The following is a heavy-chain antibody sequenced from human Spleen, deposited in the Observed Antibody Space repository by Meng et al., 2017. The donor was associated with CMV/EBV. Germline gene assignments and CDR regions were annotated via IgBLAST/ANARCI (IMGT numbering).Heavy chain of an antibody. CDR2: IKQDGSEK. Sequence: GGSLRLSCAASGFTFSSYWMSWVRQAPGKGLEWVANIKQDGSEKYYVDSVKGRFTISRDNAKNSLYLQMNSLRAEDTAVYYCARGATIFGVDIIRDNWFDPWGQGTLVTVSS. V-gene: IGHV3-7*04. CDR3: ARGATIFGVDIIRDNWFDP. J-gene: IGHJ5*02. CDR1: GFTFSSYW. D-gene: IGHD3-3*01.